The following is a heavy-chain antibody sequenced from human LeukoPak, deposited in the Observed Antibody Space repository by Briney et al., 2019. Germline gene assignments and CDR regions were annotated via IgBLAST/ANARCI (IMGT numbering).Heavy chain of an antibody. CDR1: GYTFTGYY. J-gene: IGHJ4*02. V-gene: IGHV1-2*02. D-gene: IGHD6-19*01. Sequence: ASVKVSCKASGYTFTGYYMHWVRQAPGQGLEWMGWINPNSGGTNYAQKFQGRVTMTRDTSISTAYMELSGLRSDDTAVYYCARDRTRKGYSSGWYHDYWGQGTLVTVSS. CDR2: INPNSGGT. CDR3: ARDRTRKGYSSGWYHDY.